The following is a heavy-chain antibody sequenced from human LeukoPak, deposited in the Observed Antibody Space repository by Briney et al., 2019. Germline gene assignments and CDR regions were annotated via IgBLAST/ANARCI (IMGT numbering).Heavy chain of an antibody. V-gene: IGHV3-30-3*01. D-gene: IGHD2-2*01. CDR1: GFTFSSYT. CDR3: SVVPAAIRLRYFDY. Sequence: GRSLRLSCAASGFTFSSYTMHWVRQAPGKGLEWVAVISYDGSNKNYADSVKGRFTISRDNSKNTLYPQMNSLRAEDTAVYYCSVVPAAIRLRYFDYWGQGTLVTVSS. J-gene: IGHJ4*02. CDR2: ISYDGSNK.